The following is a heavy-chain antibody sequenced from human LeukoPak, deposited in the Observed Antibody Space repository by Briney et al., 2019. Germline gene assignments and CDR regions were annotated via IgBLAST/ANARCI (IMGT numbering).Heavy chain of an antibody. CDR3: ARGRYYHYYMDV. CDR1: GYTFTSLY. Sequence: ASVKVSCKASGYTFTSLYMHWVRQAPGQGLEWMGIINPSGGRASYAQKFQGRVTMTRDTSTSTVYMELSSLRSEDTAVYYCARGRYYHYYMDVWGKGTTVTVSS. V-gene: IGHV1-46*01. CDR2: INPSGGRA. J-gene: IGHJ6*03.